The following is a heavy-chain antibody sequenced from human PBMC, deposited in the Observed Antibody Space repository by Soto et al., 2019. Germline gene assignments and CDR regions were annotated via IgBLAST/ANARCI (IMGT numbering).Heavy chain of an antibody. D-gene: IGHD4-17*01. CDR3: ARDVPTVTTGGPDY. V-gene: IGHV1-18*01. J-gene: IGHJ4*02. CDR2: ISTYNGNT. CDR1: GYTFTSYG. Sequence: QVQLVQSGVEVEKPGASVKVSCKASGYTFTSYGISWVRQAPGQGLEWMGCISTYNGNTNYAQKFQGRVTMTPDTSTSTAYMELRSLRSDDTAVYYCARDVPTVTTGGPDYWGQGTLVTVSS.